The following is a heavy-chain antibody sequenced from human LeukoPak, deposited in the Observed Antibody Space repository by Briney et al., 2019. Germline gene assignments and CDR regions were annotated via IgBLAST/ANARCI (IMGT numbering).Heavy chain of an antibody. CDR2: IGGSGGST. V-gene: IGHV3-23*01. Sequence: GGSLRLSCAASGFTFSNYAMSWVRQAPGKGLEWVSAIGGSGGSTFYADSVKGRFTISRDNSKNTLYLQMNSLRAEDTAVYYCAKTLNWGSKKFDYRGQGTLVTVSS. J-gene: IGHJ4*02. CDR3: AKTLNWGSKKFDY. D-gene: IGHD7-27*01. CDR1: GFTFSNYA.